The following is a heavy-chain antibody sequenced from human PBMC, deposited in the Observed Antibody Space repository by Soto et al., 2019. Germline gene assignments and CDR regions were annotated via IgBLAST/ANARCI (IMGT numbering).Heavy chain of an antibody. J-gene: IGHJ5*02. Sequence: QVQLVQSGAEVKKPGSSVKVSCKASGGTFSSYTISWVRQAPGQGLEWMGRIIPILGIANYAQKFQGRVTITADKSTSTAYMELSSLRSEDTAVYYCARDLQVVVVVAENWFDPWGQGTLVTVSS. D-gene: IGHD2-15*01. CDR2: IIPILGIA. CDR1: GGTFSSYT. CDR3: ARDLQVVVVVAENWFDP. V-gene: IGHV1-69*08.